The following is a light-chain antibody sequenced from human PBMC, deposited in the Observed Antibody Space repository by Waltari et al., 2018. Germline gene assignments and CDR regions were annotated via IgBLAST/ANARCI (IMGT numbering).Light chain of an antibody. V-gene: IGKV3-20*01. CDR2: GAS. CDR1: QSVSSNY. CDR3: QQYGSSPPYI. J-gene: IGKJ2*01. Sequence: EIVLTQSPGALSLSPGERATLSCRASQSVSSNYLAWYQQKPGQAPRLLIYGASSRATGIPDRFSGSGSGTDFTLTISRLEPEDFAVYYCQQYGSSPPYIFGQGTKLEI.